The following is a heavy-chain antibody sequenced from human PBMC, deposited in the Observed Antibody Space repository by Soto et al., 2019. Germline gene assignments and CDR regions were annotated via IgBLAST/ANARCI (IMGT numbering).Heavy chain of an antibody. J-gene: IGHJ5*02. CDR3: ARGPRYCSSTTCFAGVNWFDP. Sequence: ASVKVSCKASGYIFTSYGISWVRQARGQGLEWMGWISGYNGNTNYAQKVQGRVTMTTDTSTNTAYMDLRSLTSDDTAVYYCARGPRYCSSTTCFAGVNWFDPWGQGTPVTVSS. CDR1: GYIFTSYG. CDR2: ISGYNGNT. D-gene: IGHD2-2*01. V-gene: IGHV1-18*04.